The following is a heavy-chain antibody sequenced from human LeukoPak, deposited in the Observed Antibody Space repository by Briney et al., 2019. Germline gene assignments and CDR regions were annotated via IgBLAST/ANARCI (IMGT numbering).Heavy chain of an antibody. Sequence: GGSLRLSCAASGFTFSSYAMSWVRQAPGKGLEWVSAISGSGGTTYYADSVKGRFTISRDNSKNTLYLQMNSLRAEDTAVYYCAKAKIAARRPDYFDYWGQGTLVTVSS. CDR2: ISGSGGTT. D-gene: IGHD6-6*01. V-gene: IGHV3-23*01. CDR3: AKAKIAARRPDYFDY. CDR1: GFTFSSYA. J-gene: IGHJ4*02.